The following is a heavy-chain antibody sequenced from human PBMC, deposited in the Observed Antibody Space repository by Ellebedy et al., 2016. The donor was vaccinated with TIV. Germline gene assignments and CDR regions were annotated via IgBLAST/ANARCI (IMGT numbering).Heavy chain of an antibody. D-gene: IGHD4-17*01. CDR3: AKSHGDSVYYYYGMDV. CDR2: ISGSGGST. CDR1: GFTFSSYA. Sequence: GESLKISXAASGFTFSSYAMSWVRQAPGKGLEWVSAISGSGGSTYYADSVKGRFTISRDNSKNTLYLQMNSLRAEDTAVYYCAKSHGDSVYYYYGMDVWGQGTTVTVSS. J-gene: IGHJ6*02. V-gene: IGHV3-23*01.